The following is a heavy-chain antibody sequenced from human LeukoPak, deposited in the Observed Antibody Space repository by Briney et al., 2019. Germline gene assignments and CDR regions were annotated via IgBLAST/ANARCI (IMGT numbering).Heavy chain of an antibody. D-gene: IGHD3-10*01. V-gene: IGHV1-3*01. CDR1: GYTFTSYA. CDR2: INAGNGNT. J-gene: IGHJ4*02. Sequence: GGSLRLSCAASGYTFTSYAMHWVRQAPGQRLEWMGWINAGNGNTKYSQKFQGRVTITRDTSASTAYMELSSLRSEDTAVYYCARTYYYGSGSSPYNYWGQGTLVTVSS. CDR3: ARTYYYGSGSSPYNY.